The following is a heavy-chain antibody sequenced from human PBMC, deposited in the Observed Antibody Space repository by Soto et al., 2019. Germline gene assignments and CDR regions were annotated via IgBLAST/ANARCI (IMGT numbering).Heavy chain of an antibody. CDR2: TNAGNGNT. CDR1: GYTFTGYA. D-gene: IGHD2-21*02. V-gene: IGHV1-3*05. J-gene: IGHJ4*02. CDR3: ARAVAVTADFDY. Sequence: QVQLVQSGAEEKKPGPSVKVSCKASGYTFTGYAMHWVRQAPGQRLEWMGWTNAGNGNTKYSQKFQGRVTITRETSARAACTERSSRSSECPAVYYWARAVAVTADFDYWGEGALVAVSS.